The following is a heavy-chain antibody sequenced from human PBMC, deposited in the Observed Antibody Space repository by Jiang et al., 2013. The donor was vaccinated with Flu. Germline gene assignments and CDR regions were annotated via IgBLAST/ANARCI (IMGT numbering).Heavy chain of an antibody. CDR1: GFTFSSYA. D-gene: IGHD1-7*01. Sequence: QLVESGGGLVQPGGSLRLSCAASGFTFSSYAMSWVRQAPGKGLEWVSSISSSSSYIYYADSVKGRFTISRDNAKNSLYLQMNSLRAEDTAVYYCAREGHSQYNWNYDAFDIWGQGTMVTVSS. CDR3: AREGHSQYNWNYDAFDI. J-gene: IGHJ3*02. CDR2: ISSSSSYI. V-gene: IGHV3-21*01.